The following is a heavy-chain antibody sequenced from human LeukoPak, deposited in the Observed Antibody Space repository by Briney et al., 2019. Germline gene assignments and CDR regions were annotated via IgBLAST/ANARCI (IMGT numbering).Heavy chain of an antibody. CDR1: GFTFSSYG. V-gene: IGHV3-23*01. D-gene: IGHD2-15*01. Sequence: GGSLRLSCAASGFTFSSYGMHWVRQAPGKGLEWVSAISGSGGSTYYADSVKGRFTISRDNSKNTLYLQMNSLRAEDTAVYYCAKGDLGVVIYYYYYMDVWGKGTTVTVSS. CDR2: ISGSGGST. J-gene: IGHJ6*03. CDR3: AKGDLGVVIYYYYYMDV.